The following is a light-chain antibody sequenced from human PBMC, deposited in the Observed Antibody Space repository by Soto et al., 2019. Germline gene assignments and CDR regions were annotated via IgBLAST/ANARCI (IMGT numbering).Light chain of an antibody. CDR3: QQYGDSPQT. V-gene: IGKV3-20*01. CDR2: GAF. J-gene: IGKJ1*01. CDR1: YTISNNY. Sequence: EIVLTQSPGTLSLSPGERATLSCRASYTISNNYVAWYQQKPGQAPRLLIFGAFRRATGIPDRFSGGGSGTQFTLTVSRLEPEDFGVYFCQQYGDSPQTFGQGTKVEVK.